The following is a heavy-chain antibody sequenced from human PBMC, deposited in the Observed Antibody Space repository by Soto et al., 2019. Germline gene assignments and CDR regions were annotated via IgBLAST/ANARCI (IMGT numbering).Heavy chain of an antibody. V-gene: IGHV1-3*01. D-gene: IGHD3-22*01. CDR1: GYTFTSYG. CDR2: INAGNGNT. Sequence: GASVKVSCKASGYTFTSYGIHWVRQAPGQRLEWTGWINAGNGNTKYSEMFQGRVTITRDTSASTAYLELSSLRSEDTAVYYCARDPNDSSAYYHHYYYGMDVWGQGTTVTVSS. J-gene: IGHJ6*02. CDR3: ARDPNDSSAYYHHYYYGMDV.